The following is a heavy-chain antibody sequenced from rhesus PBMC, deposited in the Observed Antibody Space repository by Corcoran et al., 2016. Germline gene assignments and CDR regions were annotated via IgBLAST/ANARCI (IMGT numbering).Heavy chain of an antibody. CDR3: AREGTVSYFDH. J-gene: IGHJ4*01. CDR1: GGSISDNYY. D-gene: IGHD5-24*01. Sequence: QVQLQESGPGLVKPSENLSLTCAVAGGSISDNYYWNWIRQPPGKGLEWIGNIYGSSRSTSYNPSLTSRVTISNDTSKTQFSLKLSSVTAADTSVYFCAREGTVSYFDHWGQGVLVTVSS. CDR2: IYGSSRST. V-gene: IGHV4S9*01.